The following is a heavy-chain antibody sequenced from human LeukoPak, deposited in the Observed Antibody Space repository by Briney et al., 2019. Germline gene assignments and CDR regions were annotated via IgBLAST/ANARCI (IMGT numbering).Heavy chain of an antibody. V-gene: IGHV1-2*02. CDR2: INPKSAGT. CDR1: GYTFTDYY. CDR3: ARGDHVRIYAESSFDI. Sequence: GASVKVSCKASGYTFTDYYIHWVRQAPGQGLEWMGWINPKSAGTNYAQKFQGRVTMTRDTSTSTVYMELNSLRSEDTAVYYCARGDHVRIYAESSFDIWGQGTMVTVSS. D-gene: IGHD5/OR15-5a*01. J-gene: IGHJ3*02.